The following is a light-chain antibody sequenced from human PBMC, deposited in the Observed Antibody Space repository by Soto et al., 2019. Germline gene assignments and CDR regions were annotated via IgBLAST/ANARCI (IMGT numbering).Light chain of an antibody. J-gene: IGKJ1*01. CDR1: QGTCSY. Sequence: AIRMTQSPSSFSASTGDRVTITCRASQGTCSYLAWYQQKPGNAPKLLIYAASTLQSGVPSRFSGSGSGTDFTLTISCLQSEDFATYYCQQYYSYPHTFGQGTKVEIK. V-gene: IGKV1-8*01. CDR2: AAS. CDR3: QQYYSYPHT.